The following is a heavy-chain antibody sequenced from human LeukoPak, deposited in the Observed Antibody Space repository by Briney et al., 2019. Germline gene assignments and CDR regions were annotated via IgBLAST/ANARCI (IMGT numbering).Heavy chain of an antibody. D-gene: IGHD3-10*01. V-gene: IGHV3-30*18. CDR1: GFTFSSYA. CDR3: AKEYSYASGSYYDY. J-gene: IGHJ4*02. CDR2: ISSDGSKK. Sequence: GGSLRLSCGASGFTFSSYAMTWVRQGPGKGLEWVAVISSDGSKKYYGDSVKGRFTISRDNSKNTLFLQMNSLRADDTAVYYCAKEYSYASGSYYDYWGQGTLVTVSS.